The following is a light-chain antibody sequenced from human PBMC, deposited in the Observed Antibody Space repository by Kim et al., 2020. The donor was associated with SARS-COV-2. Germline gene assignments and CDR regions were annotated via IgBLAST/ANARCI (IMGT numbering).Light chain of an antibody. V-gene: IGLV3-19*01. Sequence: ALVQTVSITCQGDSLRSYFASWYQKKPGQAPVLVIYGKYNRPSGIPDRFSGSSSGNTASLTITGAQAEDEADYYCNSRDSSGNHLVFGGGTQLTVL. CDR2: GKY. CDR1: SLRSYF. CDR3: NSRDSSGNHLV. J-gene: IGLJ3*02.